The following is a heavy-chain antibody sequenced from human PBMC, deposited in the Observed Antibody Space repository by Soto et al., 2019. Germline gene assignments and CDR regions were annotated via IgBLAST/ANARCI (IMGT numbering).Heavy chain of an antibody. D-gene: IGHD1-26*01. J-gene: IGHJ3*02. CDR3: AKDQEWDHDPFDI. CDR2: INSDGSGA. V-gene: IGHV3-74*01. CDR1: GFTFSSFW. Sequence: EVQLVESGGDLVQPGGSLRLSCAASGFTFSSFWMHWVRQAPGKGLVWVSRINSDGSGASYADFVEGRFTISRDNAKNTVYFQMNSLRAEDTAMYYCAKDQEWDHDPFDIWGQGTMVTVSS.